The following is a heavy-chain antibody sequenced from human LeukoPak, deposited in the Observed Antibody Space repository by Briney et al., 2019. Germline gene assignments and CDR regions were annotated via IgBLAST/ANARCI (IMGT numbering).Heavy chain of an antibody. CDR2: MNPNSGGT. V-gene: IGHV1-2*02. D-gene: IGHD2-2*01. CDR3: ARSVVPAWRSWFDP. J-gene: IGHJ5*02. Sequence: ASVKVSCKASGYTFTGYYMHWVRQAPGQGLEWMGWMNPNSGGTNYAQKFQGRVTMTRDTSISTAYMELSRLRSDDTAVYYCARSVVPAWRSWFDPWGQGTLVTVSS. CDR1: GYTFTGYY.